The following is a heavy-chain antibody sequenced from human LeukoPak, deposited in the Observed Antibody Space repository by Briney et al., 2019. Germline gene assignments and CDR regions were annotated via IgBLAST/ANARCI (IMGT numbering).Heavy chain of an antibody. J-gene: IGHJ4*02. Sequence: ASVKVSCKASGYTFTSYDINWVRQATGQGLEWMGWMNLNSGNTGYAQKFQGGVTMTRNTSISTAYMELSSLRSEDTAVYYCARVTYYDYVWGSYRYTYFDYWGQGTLVTVSS. CDR1: GYTFTSYD. CDR2: MNLNSGNT. CDR3: ARVTYYDYVWGSYRYTYFDY. D-gene: IGHD3-16*02. V-gene: IGHV1-8*01.